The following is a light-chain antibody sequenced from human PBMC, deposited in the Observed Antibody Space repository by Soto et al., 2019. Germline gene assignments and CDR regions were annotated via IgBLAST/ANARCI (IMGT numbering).Light chain of an antibody. CDR3: QKYDSWPMN. CDR2: RAS. J-gene: IGKJ5*01. V-gene: IGKV3-15*01. CDR1: YNVNSN. Sequence: TQSPGTLSFSPGEGAALSCRASYNVNSNLAWYQQKPGQAPRLLISRASTRATGIAARFSGSGSGTEFTLTIASLQSEDSAVYYCQKYDSWPMNFGQGTRLEIK.